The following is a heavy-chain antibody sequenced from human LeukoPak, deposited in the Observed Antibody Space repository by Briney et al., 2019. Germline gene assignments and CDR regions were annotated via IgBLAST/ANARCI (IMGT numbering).Heavy chain of an antibody. D-gene: IGHD6-19*01. Sequence: PSETLSLTCTVSGGSISSYYWTWIRQPPGKGQEWIGNVFYTGNINHNPSLKSRVTISVDTSKNQFSLKLNSVTAADTAVYYCARDLKYSSGTSWFDPWGQGTLVTVSS. V-gene: IGHV4-59*01. J-gene: IGHJ5*02. CDR3: ARDLKYSSGTSWFDP. CDR2: VFYTGNI. CDR1: GGSISSYY.